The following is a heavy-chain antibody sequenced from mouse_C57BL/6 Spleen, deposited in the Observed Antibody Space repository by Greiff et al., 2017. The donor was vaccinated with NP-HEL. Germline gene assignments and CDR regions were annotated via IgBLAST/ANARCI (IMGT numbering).Heavy chain of an antibody. CDR2: ISYDGSN. CDR1: GYSITSGYY. D-gene: IGHD2-4*01. J-gene: IGHJ2*01. CDR3: ARGGDYDYVFDY. Sequence: EVKLEESGPGLVKPSQSLSLTCSVTGYSITSGYYWNWIRQFPGNKLEWMGYISYDGSNNYNPSLKNRISITRDTSKNQFFLKLNSGTTEDTATYYCARGGDYDYVFDYWGQGTTLTVSS. V-gene: IGHV3-6*01.